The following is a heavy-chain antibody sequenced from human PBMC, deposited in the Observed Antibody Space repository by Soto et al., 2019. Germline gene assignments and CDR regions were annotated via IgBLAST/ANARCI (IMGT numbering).Heavy chain of an antibody. CDR2: ISGSGDST. V-gene: IGHV3-23*01. Sequence: EVQLLESGGGLVQPGGSLRLSCAASGFTFSTYAMNWVRQAPGKGLEWVSGISGSGDSTYCADSVKGRFTVSRDNSKNTLYLQMNSLRAEDTAVFYCAKERSSGWSFDYWGQGTLVTVSS. CDR3: AKERSSGWSFDY. CDR1: GFTFSTYA. J-gene: IGHJ4*02. D-gene: IGHD6-19*01.